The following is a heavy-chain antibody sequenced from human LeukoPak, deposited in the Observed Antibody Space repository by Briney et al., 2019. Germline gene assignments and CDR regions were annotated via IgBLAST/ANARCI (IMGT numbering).Heavy chain of an antibody. V-gene: IGHV3-15*01. D-gene: IGHD3-10*01. Sequence: GGSLRHSSADPGFTYTIDRVCRGRQTPGKGLEWVGRIKSKTDGGTTDYVAPVKGRFTISRDDSKNTLYLQMNSLKSEDTDVYYCTTDYGSRSYRHFNYWGQGTLVTVSS. J-gene: IGHJ4*02. CDR3: TTDYGSRSYRHFNY. CDR1: GFTYTIDR. CDR2: IKSKTDGGTT.